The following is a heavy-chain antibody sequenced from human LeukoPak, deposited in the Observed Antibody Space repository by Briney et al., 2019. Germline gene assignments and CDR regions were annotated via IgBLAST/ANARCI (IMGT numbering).Heavy chain of an antibody. CDR2: ISNSGSYI. D-gene: IGHD3-22*01. CDR1: GFTFSSYS. J-gene: IGHJ6*02. CDR3: ASGYSLRGMDA. V-gene: IGHV3-21*01. Sequence: GGSLRLSCAASGFTFSSYSMNWVRQAPGKGLEWVSYISNSGSYIYYGDSVRGRCTISRDNMNNSLYLQMNSLRVEDTATYYCASGYSLRGMDAWGRGTTVTVSS.